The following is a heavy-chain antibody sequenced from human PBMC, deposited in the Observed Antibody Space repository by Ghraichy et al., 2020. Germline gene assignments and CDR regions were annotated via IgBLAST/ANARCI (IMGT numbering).Heavy chain of an antibody. V-gene: IGHV3-48*02. J-gene: IGHJ6*02. CDR2: ISSSSSTI. CDR3: ARDRYCSSTSCSYGMDV. Sequence: ETLSLTCAASGFTFSSYSMNWVRQAPGKGLEWVSYISSSSSTIYYADSVKGRFTISRDNAKNSLYLQMNSLRDEDTAVYYCARDRYCSSTSCSYGMDVWGQGTTVTVSS. D-gene: IGHD2-2*01. CDR1: GFTFSSYS.